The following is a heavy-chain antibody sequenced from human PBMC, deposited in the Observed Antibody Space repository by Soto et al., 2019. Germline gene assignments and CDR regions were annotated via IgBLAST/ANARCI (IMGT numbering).Heavy chain of an antibody. CDR2: INHSGST. Sequence: TLSLTCAVYGGSFSGYYWSWIRQPPGKGLEWIGEINHSGSTNYNPSLKSRVTISVDTSKKQFSLKLNSLTAADTAVYYCASQALNTAIFDYWGRGTLVTVSS. CDR1: GGSFSGYY. V-gene: IGHV4-34*01. J-gene: IGHJ4*02. CDR3: ASQALNTAIFDY. D-gene: IGHD5-18*01.